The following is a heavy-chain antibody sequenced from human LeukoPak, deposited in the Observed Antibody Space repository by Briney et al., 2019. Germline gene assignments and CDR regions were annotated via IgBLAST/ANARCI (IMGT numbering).Heavy chain of an antibody. J-gene: IGHJ4*02. CDR3: AKVTRGYSYGYDY. Sequence: AGGSLRLFCAASGFTFSSYAMSWVRQAPGKGLEWVSAISGSGGSTYYADSVKGRFTISRDNSKNTLYLQMNSLRAEDTAVYYCAKVTRGYSYGYDYWGQGTLVTVSS. V-gene: IGHV3-23*01. D-gene: IGHD5-18*01. CDR1: GFTFSSYA. CDR2: ISGSGGST.